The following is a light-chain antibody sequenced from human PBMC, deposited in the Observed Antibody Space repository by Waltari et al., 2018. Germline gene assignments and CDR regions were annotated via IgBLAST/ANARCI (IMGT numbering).Light chain of an antibody. J-gene: IGLJ2*01. CDR2: EDE. Sequence: SHDLTQPPSVSVAPGQTARITCSGDALSSRSAFWYQLKAGQAPLLVIYEDERRPSAIPTRFSGSTSWKTATLTITGAQLEDEADYFCYSVDSDSGERLFGGGT. CDR1: ALSSRS. CDR3: YSVDSDSGERL. V-gene: IGLV3-10*01.